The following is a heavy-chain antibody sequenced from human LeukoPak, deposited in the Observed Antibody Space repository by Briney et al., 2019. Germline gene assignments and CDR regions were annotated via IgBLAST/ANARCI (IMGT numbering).Heavy chain of an antibody. V-gene: IGHV4-34*01. D-gene: IGHD5-18*01. CDR2: INHSGST. Sequence: PSETLSLTCAVYGGSFSGYYWSWIRQPPGKGLEWIGEINHSGSTNYNPSLKSRVTISVDTSKNQFSLKLSSVTAADTAVYYCARGKRIQLWVPGPLFDYWGQGTLVTVSS. CDR3: ARGKRIQLWVPGPLFDY. CDR1: GGSFSGYY. J-gene: IGHJ4*02.